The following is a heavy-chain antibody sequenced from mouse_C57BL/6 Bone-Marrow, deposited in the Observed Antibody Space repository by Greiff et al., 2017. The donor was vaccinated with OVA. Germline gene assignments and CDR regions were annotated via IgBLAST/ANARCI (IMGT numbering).Heavy chain of an antibody. V-gene: IGHV1-19*01. CDR3: AREGTTELVRSYWYFDV. CDR1: GYTFTDYY. CDR2: INPYNGGT. J-gene: IGHJ1*03. D-gene: IGHD5-5*01. Sequence: EVQLQQSGPVLVKPGASVKMSCKASGYTFTDYYMNWVKQSHGKSLEWIGVINPYNGGTSYNQKFKGKATLTVDKSSSTAYMELNSLTSEDSAVYYCAREGTTELVRSYWYFDVWGTGTTVTVSS.